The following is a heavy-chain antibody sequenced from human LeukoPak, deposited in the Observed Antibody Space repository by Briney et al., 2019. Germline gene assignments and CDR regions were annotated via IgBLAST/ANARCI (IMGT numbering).Heavy chain of an antibody. CDR3: SKSPVGNVLDS. CDR2: INWNGGST. J-gene: IGHJ5*01. CDR1: GFTFDDYG. V-gene: IGHV3-20*04. D-gene: IGHD2-8*01. Sequence: PGGSLRLSCAASGFTFDDYGMSWVRQAPGKGLEWVSGINWNGGSTGYADSVKGRFTISRDNAKNSLYLQMNSLKTEDTAVYYCSKSPVGNVLDSWGQGTLVTVSS.